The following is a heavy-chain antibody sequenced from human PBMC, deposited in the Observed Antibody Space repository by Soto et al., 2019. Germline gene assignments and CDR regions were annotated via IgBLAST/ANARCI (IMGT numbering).Heavy chain of an antibody. CDR1: GGSISSYY. CDR2: IYYSGST. D-gene: IGHD6-13*01. J-gene: IGHJ4*02. CDR3: ARVASRSWYYFDY. Sequence: PSETLSLTCTVSGGSISSYYWSWIRQPPGKGLEWIGSIYYSGSTNYTPSLKSRVTISVDTSKNQFSLKLSSVTAADTAVYYCARVASRSWYYFDYWGQGTLVTV. V-gene: IGHV4-59*01.